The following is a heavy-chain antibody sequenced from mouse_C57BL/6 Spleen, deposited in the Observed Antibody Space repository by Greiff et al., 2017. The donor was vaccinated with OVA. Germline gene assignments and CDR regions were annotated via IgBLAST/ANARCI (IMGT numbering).Heavy chain of an antibody. CDR2: IDPENGDT. CDR3: TTWTTVVAHFDY. J-gene: IGHJ2*01. Sequence: EVQLQQSGAELVRPGASVKLSCTASGFNIKDDYMHWVKQRPEQGLEWIGWIDPENGDTEYASKFQGKATITADTSSNTAYLQLSSLTSEDTAVYYCTTWTTVVAHFDYWGQGTTLTVSS. CDR1: GFNIKDDY. V-gene: IGHV14-4*01. D-gene: IGHD1-1*01.